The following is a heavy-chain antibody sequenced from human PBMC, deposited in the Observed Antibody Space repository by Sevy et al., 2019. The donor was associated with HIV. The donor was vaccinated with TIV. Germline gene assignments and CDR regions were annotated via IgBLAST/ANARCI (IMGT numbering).Heavy chain of an antibody. CDR1: GFSLSDYA. CDR3: AKVGEWELLRYYFDY. D-gene: IGHD1-26*01. Sequence: GGSLRLSCAASGFSLSDYAIHWARQGPVKGLEWLTVISFDGGNKYYADSVKGRFTISRDNSKNTLYLQMNSLRAEDTAVYYCAKVGEWELLRYYFDYWGQGTLVTVSS. V-gene: IGHV3-30-3*01. CDR2: ISFDGGNK. J-gene: IGHJ4*02.